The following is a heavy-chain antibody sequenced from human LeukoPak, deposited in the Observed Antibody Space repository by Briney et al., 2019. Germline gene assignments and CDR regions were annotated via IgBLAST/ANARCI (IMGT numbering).Heavy chain of an antibody. CDR2: IYPDDSDT. V-gene: IGHV5-51*01. CDR1: GYRFTSYW. D-gene: IGHD3-22*01. CDR3: ARQVDYDSSGSQIDY. J-gene: IGHJ4*02. Sequence: GESLKISCKGSGYRFTSYWIGWVRQMPGKGLEWMGIIYPDDSDTRYSPSFQGQVTISADKSISTAYLQWSSLKASDTAMYYCARQVDYDSSGSQIDYWGQGTLVTVSS.